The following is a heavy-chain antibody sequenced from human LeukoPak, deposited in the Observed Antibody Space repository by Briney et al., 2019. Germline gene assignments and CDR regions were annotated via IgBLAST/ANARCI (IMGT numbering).Heavy chain of an antibody. D-gene: IGHD3-16*02. V-gene: IGHV1-2*02. Sequence: GASVKVSCKASGYTFTGYYMHWVRQAPGQGLEWMGWINPNCGGTNYAQKFQGRVTMTRDTSISTAYMELSRLRSDGTAVYYCARDQLPWSYRDNMDVWGKGTTVTVSS. CDR3: ARDQLPWSYRDNMDV. CDR2: INPNCGGT. J-gene: IGHJ6*03. CDR1: GYTFTGYY.